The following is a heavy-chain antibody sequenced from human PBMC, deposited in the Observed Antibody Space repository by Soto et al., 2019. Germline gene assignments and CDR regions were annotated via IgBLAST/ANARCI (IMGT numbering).Heavy chain of an antibody. CDR2: IIPIFGTA. Sequence: QVQLVQSGAEVKKPGSSVKVSCKASGGTFSSYAISWVRQAPGQGLEWMGGIIPIFGTANYAQKFQGRVTITADESTSTAYMELSSLRSEDTAVYYCARGDIVATPIDYYYCGMDVWGEGETVTVSS. CDR3: ARGDIVATPIDYYYCGMDV. D-gene: IGHD5-12*01. CDR1: GGTFSSYA. V-gene: IGHV1-69*01. J-gene: IGHJ6*04.